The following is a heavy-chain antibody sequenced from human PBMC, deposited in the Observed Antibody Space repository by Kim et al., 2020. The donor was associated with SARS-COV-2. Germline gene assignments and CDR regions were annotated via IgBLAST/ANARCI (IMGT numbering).Heavy chain of an antibody. CDR3: ARDYAKNWFDP. CDR2: INHSGST. Sequence: SETLSLTCAVYGGSFSGYYWSWIRQPPGKGLEWIGEINHSGSTNYNPSLKSRVTISVDTSKNQFSLKLSSVTAADTAVYYCARDYAKNWFDPWGQGTLVT. D-gene: IGHD4-17*01. J-gene: IGHJ5*02. CDR1: GGSFSGYY. V-gene: IGHV4-34*01.